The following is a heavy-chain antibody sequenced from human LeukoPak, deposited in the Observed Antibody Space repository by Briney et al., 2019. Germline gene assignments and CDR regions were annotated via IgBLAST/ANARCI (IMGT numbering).Heavy chain of an antibody. Sequence: SEILSLTCNVSVGSISSYYWSWIRQPPGKGLEWIGYIYYSGSTNYNPSLKSRVTISVDTSKSQFSLNLSSVTAADTAVYYCATGYYYDSSGFFDYWGQGTLVTVSS. D-gene: IGHD3-22*01. CDR2: IYYSGST. CDR1: VGSISSYY. V-gene: IGHV4-59*01. CDR3: ATGYYYDSSGFFDY. J-gene: IGHJ4*02.